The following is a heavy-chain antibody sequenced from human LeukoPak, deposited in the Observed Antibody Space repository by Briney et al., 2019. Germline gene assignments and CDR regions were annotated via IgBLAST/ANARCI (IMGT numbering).Heavy chain of an antibody. J-gene: IGHJ4*02. D-gene: IGHD6-19*01. CDR3: AKGPHEWEATGWYTPRFDY. CDR1: GGTFSSSA. CDR2: IIPIFTAV. V-gene: IGHV1-69*13. Sequence: ASVKVSCKASGGTFSSSAINWVRQAPGQGLERMGGIIPIFTAVNYAQKFQGRVTITSDESTSTVYMELSRLRFEDTAVYYCAKGPHEWEATGWYTPRFDYWGQGTPVTVSS.